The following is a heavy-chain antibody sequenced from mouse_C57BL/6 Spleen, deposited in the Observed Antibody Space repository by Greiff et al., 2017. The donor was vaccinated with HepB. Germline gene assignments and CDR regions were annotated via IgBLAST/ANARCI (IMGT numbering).Heavy chain of an antibody. CDR1: GFTFSSYA. CDR2: ISDGGSYT. Sequence: DVKLVESGGGLVKPGGSLKLSCAASGFTFSSYAMSWVRQTPEKRLEWVATISDGGSYTYYPDNVKGRFTISRDNAKNNLYLQMSHLKSEDTAMYYCARKEAYWGQGTLVTVSA. CDR3: ARKEAY. V-gene: IGHV5-4*03. J-gene: IGHJ3*01.